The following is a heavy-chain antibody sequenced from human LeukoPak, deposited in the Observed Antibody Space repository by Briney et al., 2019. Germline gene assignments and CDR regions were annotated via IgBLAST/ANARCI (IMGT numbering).Heavy chain of an antibody. J-gene: IGHJ4*02. CDR1: GGSISSSSYY. CDR2: IYHSGST. D-gene: IGHD5-18*01. Sequence: SETLSLTCTVSGGSISSSSYYWGWIRQPPGKGLEWIGSIYHSGSTYFNPSLKSRVTISVDTSKNQFSLKLSSVTAADTAVYSRARVKGDSYGYRAFDYWGQGTLVTVSS. CDR3: ARVKGDSYGYRAFDY. V-gene: IGHV4-39*07.